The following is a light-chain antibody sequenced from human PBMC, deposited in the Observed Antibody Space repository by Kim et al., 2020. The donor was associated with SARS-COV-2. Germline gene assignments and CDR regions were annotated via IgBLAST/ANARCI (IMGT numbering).Light chain of an antibody. V-gene: IGKV3-20*01. Sequence: GERGNSSGRGRKSVARKRVAWIQQKQGQDTRLLKYGKSSRETGIPDRLRASEAGTDFTLTISRLEPEDCAVDFCQQYDRPPFTFGQGKKLEI. J-gene: IGKJ2*01. CDR1: KSVARKR. CDR3: QQYDRPPFT. CDR2: GKS.